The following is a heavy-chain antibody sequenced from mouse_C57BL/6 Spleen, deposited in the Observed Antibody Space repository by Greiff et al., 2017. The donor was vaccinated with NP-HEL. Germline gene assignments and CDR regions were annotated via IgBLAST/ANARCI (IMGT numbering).Heavy chain of an antibody. V-gene: IGHV1-18*01. CDR1: GYTFTDYN. CDR3: ARRDYYGSSFDY. CDR2: INPNNGGT. Sequence: EVQLQQSGPELVKPGASVKIPCKASGYTFTDYNMDWVKQSHGKSLEWIGDINPNNGGTIYTQKFKGKATLTVDKSSSTAYMELRSLTSEDTAVYYCARRDYYGSSFDYWGQGTTLTVSS. D-gene: IGHD1-1*01. J-gene: IGHJ2*01.